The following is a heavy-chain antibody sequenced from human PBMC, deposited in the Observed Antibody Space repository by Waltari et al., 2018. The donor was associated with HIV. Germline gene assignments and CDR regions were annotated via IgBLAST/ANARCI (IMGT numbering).Heavy chain of an antibody. CDR3: ARDYDSNGMYYFDY. Sequence: QVQLLQSGAEVKKPGASVTVSCKASGYPFTDYYMHWVRQAPGQGPEWMGWINPNRGDTNYAQKFQGRVTMTRDTSITTAYMELSRLRSDDTAVYFCARDYDSNGMYYFDYWGQGTLVTVSS. D-gene: IGHD3-22*01. V-gene: IGHV1-2*02. CDR1: GYPFTDYY. J-gene: IGHJ4*02. CDR2: INPNRGDT.